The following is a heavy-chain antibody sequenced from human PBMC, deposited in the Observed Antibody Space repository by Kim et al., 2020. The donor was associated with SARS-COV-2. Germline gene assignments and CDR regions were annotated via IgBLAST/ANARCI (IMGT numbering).Heavy chain of an antibody. D-gene: IGHD3-22*01. CDR3: TRLGGDRYSSGSN. V-gene: IGHV3-73*01. Sequence: GGSLRLSCAASGFTFSGSAMHWVRQASGKGLEWVGRIRSKANSYATAYAASVKGRFTISRDDSKNTAYLQMNSLKTEDTAVYYCTRLGGDRYSSGSNWGQGTLVTVSS. J-gene: IGHJ4*02. CDR2: IRSKANSYAT. CDR1: GFTFSGSA.